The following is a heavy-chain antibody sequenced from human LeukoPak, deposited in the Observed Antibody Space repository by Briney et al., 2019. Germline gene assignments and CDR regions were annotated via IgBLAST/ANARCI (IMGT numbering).Heavy chain of an antibody. J-gene: IGHJ4*02. CDR3: ARLNRLEGITYYDFWSGPHGYFDY. V-gene: IGHV4-34*01. CDR1: GGSFSGYY. CDR2: INHSGST. Sequence: SETLSLPCAVYGGSFSGYYWSWIRQPPGKGLEWIGEINHSGSTNYNPSLKSRVTISVDTSKNQFSLKLSSVTAADTAVYYCARLNRLEGITYYDFWSGPHGYFDYWGQGTLVTVSS. D-gene: IGHD3-3*01.